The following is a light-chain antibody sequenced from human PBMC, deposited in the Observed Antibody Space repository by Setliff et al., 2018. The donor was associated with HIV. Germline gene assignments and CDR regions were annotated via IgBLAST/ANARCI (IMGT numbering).Light chain of an antibody. J-gene: IGLJ1*01. V-gene: IGLV2-11*01. Sequence: QSALTQPRSVSGSPGQSVTISCTGTSSDGGGYNSVSWYQEHPGKAPKLIIYDGSKRPSGVPDRFSGSRSGNTASLTISGLQAEDEADYYCCSYADSYTALYVFGTGTKGTVL. CDR1: SSDGGGYNS. CDR3: CSYADSYTALYV. CDR2: DGS.